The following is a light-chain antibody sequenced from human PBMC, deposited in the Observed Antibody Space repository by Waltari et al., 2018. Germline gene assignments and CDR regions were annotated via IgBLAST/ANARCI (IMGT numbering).Light chain of an antibody. V-gene: IGKV3-15*01. CDR3: QQYDRWPPYT. J-gene: IGKJ2*01. CDR1: QSVSSN. CDR2: TAS. Sequence: EIVMTQSPATLSVSPGARVPLSCRAIQSVSSNSACYQKKPGQAPRLLIATASTRATDIPARCSGSGSGTEFTLTISSLQSEDFAVYYCQQYDRWPPYTFGQGTKLEIK.